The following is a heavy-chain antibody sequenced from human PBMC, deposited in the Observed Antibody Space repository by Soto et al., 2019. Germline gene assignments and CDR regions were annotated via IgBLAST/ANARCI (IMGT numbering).Heavy chain of an antibody. D-gene: IGHD3-10*01. V-gene: IGHV3-30-3*01. CDR1: GFSFSSYA. Sequence: GGSLRLSCVASGFSFSSYAMHWVRQAPGKGLEWVAVISYDGSNKYYADSVKGRFTISRDNSKNTLYLQMNSLRAEDTAVYYCARERYGSGSYPGGNYYYYGMDVWGQGTTVTVSS. CDR3: ARERYGSGSYPGGNYYYYGMDV. J-gene: IGHJ6*02. CDR2: ISYDGSNK.